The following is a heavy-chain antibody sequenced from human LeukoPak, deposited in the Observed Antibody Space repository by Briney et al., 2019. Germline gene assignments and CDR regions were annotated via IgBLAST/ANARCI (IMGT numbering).Heavy chain of an antibody. D-gene: IGHD3-3*01. CDR2: INPNSGVT. CDR3: ARYDFWSPTAFDI. J-gene: IGHJ3*02. Sequence: GASVKVSCEASGYTFTGYYMHWVRQAPGQGLEWMGWINPNSGVTNYAQKFQGRVTMTRDTSISTAYMELSRLRSDDTAVYYCARYDFWSPTAFDIWGQGTMVIVSS. CDR1: GYTFTGYY. V-gene: IGHV1-2*02.